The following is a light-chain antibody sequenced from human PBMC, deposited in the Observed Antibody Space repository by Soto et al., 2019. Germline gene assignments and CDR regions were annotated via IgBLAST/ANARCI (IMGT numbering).Light chain of an antibody. J-gene: IGLJ2*01. Sequence: QLVLTQPPSTSGTPGQGVTISCSGSSSNIGSNYVYWYQQLPGTAPKVLIYRNDQRPSGVPDRFSGSKSGTSASLAISGLRSEDEADYYCAAWDDNLNGVVFGGGTKLTVL. V-gene: IGLV1-47*01. CDR2: RND. CDR3: AAWDDNLNGVV. CDR1: SSNIGSNY.